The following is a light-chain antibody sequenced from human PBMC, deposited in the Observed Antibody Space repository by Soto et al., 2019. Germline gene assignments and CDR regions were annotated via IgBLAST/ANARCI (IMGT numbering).Light chain of an antibody. V-gene: IGLV6-57*04. CDR1: SGSVATNS. CDR2: ENN. CDR3: QSYDSSNHEGV. J-gene: IGLJ2*01. Sequence: FMLTQPHSVSESPGKTVTISCTRSSGSVATNSVQWYQQRPGSAPTTVIYENNQRPSGVPDRFSGSIDTSSNSASLTISGLKTEDEADYYCQSYDSSNHEGVFGGGTKVTVL.